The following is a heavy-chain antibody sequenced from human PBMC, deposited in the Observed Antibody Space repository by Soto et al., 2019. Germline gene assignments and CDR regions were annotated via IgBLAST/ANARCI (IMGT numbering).Heavy chain of an antibody. Sequence: QVQLQESGPGLVKPSQTLSLTCTVSGGSISSGGYSWSWIRQHPGKGLEWIGYIYYSGSTYYNPSLKGRVTISVETSKYQFSLKLASVTAADTAVYYCASVPDSWGQGTLVTVSS. CDR1: GGSISSGGYS. CDR3: ASVPDS. V-gene: IGHV4-31*03. CDR2: IYYSGST. J-gene: IGHJ4*02. D-gene: IGHD2-2*01.